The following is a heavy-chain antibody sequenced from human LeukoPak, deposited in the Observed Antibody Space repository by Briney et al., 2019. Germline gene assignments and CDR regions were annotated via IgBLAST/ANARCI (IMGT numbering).Heavy chain of an antibody. J-gene: IGHJ6*02. V-gene: IGHV3-66*01. CDR3: ARSSKDFYYYYGMDV. Sequence: GGSLGLSCAASGFTVSSNYMSWVRQAPGKGLEWVSVIYSGGSTYYADSVKGRFTISRDNSKNTLYLQMNSLRAEDTAVYYCARSSKDFYYYYGMDVWGQGTTVTVSS. CDR2: IYSGGST. D-gene: IGHD4-11*01. CDR1: GFTVSSNY.